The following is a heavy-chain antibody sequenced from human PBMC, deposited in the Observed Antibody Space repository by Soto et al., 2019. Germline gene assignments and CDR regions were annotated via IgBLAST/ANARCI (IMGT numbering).Heavy chain of an antibody. CDR1: DPTFTTHG. V-gene: IGHV1-18*04. D-gene: IGHD3-22*01. J-gene: IGHJ6*03. Sequence: ASVKVSCKTSDPTFTTHGISWVRRAPGQGLEWMGWISAYNGNTKYAQKFQDRVSMTTDTSTTTAYMELRSLRSDDTAVYYCARDMTEKYYHGSSGYLGEYWGK. CDR3: ARDMTEKYYHGSSGYLGEY. CDR2: ISAYNGNT.